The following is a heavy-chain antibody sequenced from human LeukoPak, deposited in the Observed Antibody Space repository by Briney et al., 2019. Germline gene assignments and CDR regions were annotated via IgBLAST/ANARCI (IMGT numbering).Heavy chain of an antibody. CDR1: GYTFTNNY. V-gene: IGHV1-46*01. J-gene: IGHJ4*02. CDR3: ARGQEGFDY. Sequence: EASVKVSCKASGYTFTNNYLHWVRQAPGQGLEWMGMIYPRDGSTSYAQNFQGRVTVTRDTSTTTVHMELRGLRSEDTAVYYCARGQEGFDYWGQGTVVTVSS. CDR2: IYPRDGST.